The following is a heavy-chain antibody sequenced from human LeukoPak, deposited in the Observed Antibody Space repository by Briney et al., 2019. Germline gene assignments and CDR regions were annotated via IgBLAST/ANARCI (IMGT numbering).Heavy chain of an antibody. V-gene: IGHV3-13*01. CDR3: TRATAGFDY. CDR1: GFTFSSYD. CDR2: IGTAGAT. J-gene: IGHJ4*02. Sequence: GGSLRLSCAASGFTFSSYDMHWVRHTTGKGLEWVSGIGTAGATFYPGSVKGRFTISRENAKNSLYLQMNNLRAGDTAVYYCTRATAGFDYWGQGTLVTVSS.